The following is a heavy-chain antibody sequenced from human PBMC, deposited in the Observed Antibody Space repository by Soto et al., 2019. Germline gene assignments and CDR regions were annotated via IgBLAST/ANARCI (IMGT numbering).Heavy chain of an antibody. D-gene: IGHD1-1*01. V-gene: IGHV3-30*18. Sequence: QAQLVESGGGVVQPGRSLRLSCAASGFTFSHYALHWVRQAPGKGLEWVAGISYDGGNEYYADSEKGRFTISRDSPKNTLYLQMNSLRPEDTAVYYCVKGGTTSAFSTFDIWGRGTVVTVSS. J-gene: IGHJ3*02. CDR3: VKGGTTSAFSTFDI. CDR1: GFTFSHYA. CDR2: ISYDGGNE.